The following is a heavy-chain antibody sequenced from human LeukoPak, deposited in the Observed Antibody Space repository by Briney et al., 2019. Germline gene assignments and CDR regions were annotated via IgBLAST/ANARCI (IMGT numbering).Heavy chain of an antibody. Sequence: GGSLRLSCAASGLTFSSYAMSWVRQAPGKGLEWVSAISGSGGSTYYADSVKGRFTISRDNSKNTLYLQMNSLRAEDTAVYYCAKETRYCSSTSCPTARSFDYWGQGTLVTVSS. D-gene: IGHD2-2*01. CDR3: AKETRYCSSTSCPTARSFDY. CDR1: GLTFSSYA. CDR2: ISGSGGST. J-gene: IGHJ4*02. V-gene: IGHV3-23*01.